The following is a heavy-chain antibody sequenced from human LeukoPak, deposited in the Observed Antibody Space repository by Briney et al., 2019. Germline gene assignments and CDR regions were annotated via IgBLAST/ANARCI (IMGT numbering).Heavy chain of an antibody. CDR1: GYTFTGYY. D-gene: IGHD3-10*01. CDR3: ARSTFDPYYGMDV. CDR2: MNPNSGNT. V-gene: IGHV1-8*02. J-gene: IGHJ6*02. Sequence: ASVKVSCKASGYTFTGYYMHWVRQATGQGLEWMGWMNPNSGNTGYAQKFQGRVTMTRNTSISTAYMELSSLRSEDTAVYYCARSTFDPYYGMDVWGQGTTVTVSS.